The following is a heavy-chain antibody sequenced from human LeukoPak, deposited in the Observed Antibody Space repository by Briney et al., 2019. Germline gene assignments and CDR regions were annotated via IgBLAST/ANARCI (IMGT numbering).Heavy chain of an antibody. CDR1: GFTFSTYS. CDR3: ARDKGGVVEAFDI. V-gene: IGHV3-21*01. Sequence: GGSLRLSCAASGFTFSTYSLNWVRQAPGKGLEWVSFISSSRSNIYYADSVKGRFTISRDNAKNSLYLQMNSLRAEDTAVYYCARDKGGVVEAFDIWGQGTMVTVCS. J-gene: IGHJ3*02. CDR2: ISSSRSNI. D-gene: IGHD2-15*01.